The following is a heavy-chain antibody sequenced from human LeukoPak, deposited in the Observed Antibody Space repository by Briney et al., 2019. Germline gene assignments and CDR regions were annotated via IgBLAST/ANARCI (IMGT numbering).Heavy chain of an antibody. V-gene: IGHV4-61*01. CDR3: ARVKGYSNLALDY. CDR1: GGSISSGSYY. D-gene: IGHD4-11*01. J-gene: IGHJ4*02. CDR2: IYYSGST. Sequence: SETLSLTCSVSGGSISSGSYYWSWIRQPPGKGLEWIGYIYYSGSTNYNPSLKSRVTISVDTSKNQFSLKLSSVTAADTAVYSCARVKGYSNLALDYWGQGTLVTVSS.